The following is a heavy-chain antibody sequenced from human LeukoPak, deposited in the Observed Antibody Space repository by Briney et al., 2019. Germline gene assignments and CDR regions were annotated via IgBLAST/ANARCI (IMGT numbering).Heavy chain of an antibody. CDR1: GFTFSNYA. J-gene: IGHJ6*03. CDR3: ARDTGYSSGWGYYYYYYMDV. CDR2: ISGSGDST. V-gene: IGHV3-23*01. Sequence: GGSLRLSCAASGFTFSNYAMRWVRQAPGKGLEWVSGISGSGDSTYYADSVKGRFTISRDNSKNTLYLQMNSLRAEDTAVYYCARDTGYSSGWGYYYYYYMDVWGKGTTVTISS. D-gene: IGHD6-19*01.